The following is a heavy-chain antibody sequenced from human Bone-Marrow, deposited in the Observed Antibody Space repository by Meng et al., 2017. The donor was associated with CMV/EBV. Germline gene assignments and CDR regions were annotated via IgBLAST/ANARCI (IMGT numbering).Heavy chain of an antibody. CDR2: IYSGGST. V-gene: IGHV3-66*02. Sequence: GGSLRLSCAASGFTVSSNYMSWVRQAPGKGLEWVSVIYSGGSTYYADSVKGRFTISRDNSKNTLYLQMNSLRAEDTAVYYCARSYNWNYYDLDYWGQGTLVTVSS. CDR1: GFTVSSNY. CDR3: ARSYNWNYYDLDY. D-gene: IGHD1-7*01. J-gene: IGHJ4*02.